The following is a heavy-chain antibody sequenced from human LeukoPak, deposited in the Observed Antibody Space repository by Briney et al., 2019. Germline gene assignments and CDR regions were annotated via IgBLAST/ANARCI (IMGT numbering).Heavy chain of an antibody. Sequence: GGSLRLSCAASGFTVSSNYMSWVRQAPGKGLEWVAVIYSGGSTYYADSVKGRFTISRDNSKNTLYLQMNSVRAEDTAVYYCAREFYGIAAAGSLNYYYMDVWGKGTTVTISS. J-gene: IGHJ6*03. CDR2: IYSGGST. V-gene: IGHV3-66*01. CDR3: AREFYGIAAAGSLNYYYMDV. CDR1: GFTVSSNY. D-gene: IGHD6-13*01.